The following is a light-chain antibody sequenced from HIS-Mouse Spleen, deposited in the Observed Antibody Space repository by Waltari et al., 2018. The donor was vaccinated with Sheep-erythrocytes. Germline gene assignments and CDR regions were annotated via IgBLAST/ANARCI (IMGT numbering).Light chain of an antibody. Sequence: QSALTQPPSASGSPGQSVTISCTGTSSDVGVYHYVFWYQQHPGKAPKLMIYEVSKRPSGVPDRFSGSKSGNTASLTVSGLQAEDEADYYCSSYAGSNNWVFGGGTKLTVL. V-gene: IGLV2-8*01. CDR3: SSYAGSNNWV. J-gene: IGLJ3*02. CDR1: SSDVGVYHY. CDR2: EVS.